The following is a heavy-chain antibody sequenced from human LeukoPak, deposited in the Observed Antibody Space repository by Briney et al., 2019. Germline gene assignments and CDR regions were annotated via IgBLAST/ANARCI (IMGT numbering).Heavy chain of an antibody. Sequence: PGGSLRLSCAASGFTFSNAWMSWVRQAPGKGLEWVGRIKSKTDGGTTDYAAPVKGRFTISRDNSKNTLYLQMNSLRAEDTAVYYCARDRANGDYYYYYMDVWGKGTTVTVSS. CDR3: ARDRANGDYYYYYMDV. V-gene: IGHV3-15*01. J-gene: IGHJ6*03. CDR1: GFTFSNAW. CDR2: IKSKTDGGTT. D-gene: IGHD4-17*01.